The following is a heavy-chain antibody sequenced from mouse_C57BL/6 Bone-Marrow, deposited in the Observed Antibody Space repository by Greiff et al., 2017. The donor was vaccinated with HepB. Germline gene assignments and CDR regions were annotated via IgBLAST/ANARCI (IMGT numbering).Heavy chain of an antibody. V-gene: IGHV1-55*01. Sequence: QVQLQQPGAELVKPGASVKMSCKASGYTFTSYWITWVKQRPGQGLEWIGDIYPGSGSTNYNEKFKSKATLTVDTSSSTADMQLSSLTSEDSAVYYCAREDYDGDYYAMDYWGQGTSVTVSS. CDR1: GYTFTSYW. CDR2: IYPGSGST. CDR3: AREDYDGDYYAMDY. D-gene: IGHD2-4*01. J-gene: IGHJ4*01.